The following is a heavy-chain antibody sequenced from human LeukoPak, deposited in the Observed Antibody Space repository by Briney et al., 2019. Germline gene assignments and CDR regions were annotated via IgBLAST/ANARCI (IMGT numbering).Heavy chain of an antibody. CDR3: ARTSRMSRMMDY. CDR1: GFTFSSYS. Sequence: GGSLRLSCAASGFTFSSYSMNWVRQAPGKGLEWVSSISNSSSYIYYADSVKGRFTISRDNAKNSLYLQMNSLRAEDTAVYYCARTSRMSRMMDYWGQGTLVTVSS. J-gene: IGHJ4*02. D-gene: IGHD2-15*01. V-gene: IGHV3-21*01. CDR2: ISNSSSYI.